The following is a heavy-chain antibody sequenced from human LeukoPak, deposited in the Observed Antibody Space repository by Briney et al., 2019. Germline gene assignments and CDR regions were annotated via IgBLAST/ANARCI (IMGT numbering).Heavy chain of an antibody. CDR1: GGSISSNSYY. V-gene: IGHV4-39*01. CDR3: ARGRDGYNFLNRGEYYYFDY. J-gene: IGHJ4*02. Sequence: SETLSLTCTVSGGSISSNSYYWGWIRQSPGKGLEWIGSIYYSGSTYYNPSLKSRVTISVDTSKNQFSLKLSSVTAADTAVYYCARGRDGYNFLNRGEYYYFDYWGQGTLVTVSS. CDR2: IYYSGST. D-gene: IGHD5-24*01.